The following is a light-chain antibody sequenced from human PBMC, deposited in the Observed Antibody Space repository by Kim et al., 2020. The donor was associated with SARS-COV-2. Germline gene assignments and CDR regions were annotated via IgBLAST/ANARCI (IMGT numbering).Light chain of an antibody. CDR3: ASWDDSLNGL. CDR2: GND. Sequence: PGQRVTHSCSDSSSNIGSYVVNWDPQFPGQAPKLLIYGNDQPPSEVPDRFSASKSGTSASLAISGLQSEDEADYYCASWDDSLNGLFGGGTQLTVL. CDR1: SSNIGSYV. J-gene: IGLJ2*01. V-gene: IGLV1-44*01.